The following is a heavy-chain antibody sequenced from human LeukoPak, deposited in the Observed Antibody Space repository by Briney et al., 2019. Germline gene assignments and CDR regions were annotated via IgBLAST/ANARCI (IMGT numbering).Heavy chain of an antibody. D-gene: IGHD3-3*01. Sequence: GESLKISCKGSGYSFTSYWIGWVRQMPGKGLEWMGIIYPGDSDTRYSPSFQGQVTISADKSIGTAYLQWSSLKASDTAMYYRARIHEGVVPGTDYYYGMDVWGQGTTVTVSS. CDR3: ARIHEGVVPGTDYYYGMDV. V-gene: IGHV5-51*01. J-gene: IGHJ6*02. CDR2: IYPGDSDT. CDR1: GYSFTSYW.